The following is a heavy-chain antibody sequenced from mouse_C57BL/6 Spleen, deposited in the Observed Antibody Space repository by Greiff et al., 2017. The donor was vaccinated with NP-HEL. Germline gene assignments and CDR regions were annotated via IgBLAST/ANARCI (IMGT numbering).Heavy chain of an antibody. CDR3: ASLLLPPKGRGFAY. Sequence: VKLMESGPGLVAPSLCLSITCTVSGFSLTSYGADWVRQSPGKGLERLGVIWGVGSTNYNSALQSRLSISKDNSKSQVFLKMNSLQTDDTAMYYWASLLLPPKGRGFAYWGQGDLVTVSA. CDR2: IWGVGST. CDR1: GFSLTSYG. V-gene: IGHV2-6*01. D-gene: IGHD3-3*01. J-gene: IGHJ3*01.